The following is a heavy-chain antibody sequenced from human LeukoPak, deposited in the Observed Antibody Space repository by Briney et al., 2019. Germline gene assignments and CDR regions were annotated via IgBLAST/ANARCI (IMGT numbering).Heavy chain of an antibody. CDR2: FDREDGET. V-gene: IGHV1-24*01. D-gene: IGHD3-10*01. J-gene: IGHJ6*02. Sequence: ASVKVSCKVSGYALTEISMHWVRQPPGKGLEWMGGFDREDGETFHAQKFQGRVTMTEDTSTDTAYMELSSLRSEDTAVYYCATAGVLLYFGEIRPRYYFYYGMDVWGQGTTVTVSS. CDR1: GYALTEIS. CDR3: ATAGVLLYFGEIRPRYYFYYGMDV.